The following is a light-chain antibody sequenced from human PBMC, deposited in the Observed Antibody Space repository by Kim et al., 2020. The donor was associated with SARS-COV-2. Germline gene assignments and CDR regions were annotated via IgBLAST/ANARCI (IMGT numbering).Light chain of an antibody. V-gene: IGLV2-11*02. CDR2: DVS. J-gene: IGLJ2*01. Sequence: GQSVTISCPGTSSDVGGYNYVSWYQQHPGKAPKLMIYDVSKRPSGVPDRFSGSKSGNTASLTISGLQAEDDADYYCCSYAGSYGVVFGGGTQLTVL. CDR3: CSYAGSYGVV. CDR1: SSDVGGYNY.